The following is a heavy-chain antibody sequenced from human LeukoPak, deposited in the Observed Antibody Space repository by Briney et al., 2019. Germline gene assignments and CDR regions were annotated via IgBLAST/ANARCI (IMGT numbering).Heavy chain of an antibody. CDR1: GFTFSSYS. V-gene: IGHV3-21*01. CDR3: ARVIDYGGLFDY. CDR2: ISSSSSYI. D-gene: IGHD4-23*01. Sequence: GGSLRLSCAASGFTFSSYSMNWVRQAPGKGLEWVSSISSSSSYIYYADSVKGRFTISRDNAKNSLYLQINSLRAEDTAVYYCARVIDYGGLFDYWGQGTLVTVSS. J-gene: IGHJ4*02.